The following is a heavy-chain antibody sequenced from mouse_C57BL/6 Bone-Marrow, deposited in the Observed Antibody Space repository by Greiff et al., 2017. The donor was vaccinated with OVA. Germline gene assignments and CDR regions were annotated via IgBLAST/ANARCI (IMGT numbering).Heavy chain of an antibody. V-gene: IGHV1-81*01. D-gene: IGHD1-1*01. CDR1: GYTFTSYG. Sequence: LVESGAELARPGASVKLSCKASGYTFTSYGISWVKQRTGQGLEWIGEIYPRSGNTYYNEKFKGKATLTADKSSSTAYMELRSLTSEDSAVYFCARLRVLRCFDYWGQGTTLTVSS. J-gene: IGHJ2*01. CDR3: ARLRVLRCFDY. CDR2: IYPRSGNT.